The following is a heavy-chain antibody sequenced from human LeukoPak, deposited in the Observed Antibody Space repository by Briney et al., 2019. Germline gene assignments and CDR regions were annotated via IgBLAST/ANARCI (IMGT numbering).Heavy chain of an antibody. CDR1: GFTFSSYA. D-gene: IGHD3-3*01. CDR3: AKETYYDFWSGPKAPLDY. CDR2: ISGSGGST. Sequence: SGGSLRLSCAASGFTFSSYAMSWVRQAPGKGLEWVSAISGSGGSTYYADSVKGRFTISRDNSKNTLYLQMNSLRAEDTAVYYCAKETYYDFWSGPKAPLDYWGQRTLVTVSS. V-gene: IGHV3-23*01. J-gene: IGHJ4*02.